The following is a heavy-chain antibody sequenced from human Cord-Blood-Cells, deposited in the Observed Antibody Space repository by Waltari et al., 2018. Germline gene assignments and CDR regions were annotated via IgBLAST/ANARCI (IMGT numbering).Heavy chain of an antibody. CDR1: GYSISSGYY. J-gene: IGHJ2*01. CDR2: IDHSGST. D-gene: IGHD4-17*01. V-gene: IGHV4-38-2*02. Sequence: QVQLQESGPGLVKPSETLSLTRTVSGYSISSGYYWGWIRQPPGKGLEWIGSIDHSGSTDNNPSLKTQVTMSVDTATNQFSLKLSSVTAADTAVYYCAREDQLRGFDLWGRGTLVTVSS. CDR3: AREDQLRGFDL.